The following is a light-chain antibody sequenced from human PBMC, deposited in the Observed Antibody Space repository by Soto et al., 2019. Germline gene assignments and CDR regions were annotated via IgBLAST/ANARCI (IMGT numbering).Light chain of an antibody. V-gene: IGKV3-11*01. Sequence: EIVLTQSPATLSLSPGERATLSCRASQSVSSYLAWYQQKPGQAPRLLLYDASNRDTGIPARFSGSGSVTDFTLTISSLEAEDFEVYYCQQRNNWLTFGGGTKVEIK. CDR1: QSVSSY. CDR3: QQRNNWLT. J-gene: IGKJ4*01. CDR2: DAS.